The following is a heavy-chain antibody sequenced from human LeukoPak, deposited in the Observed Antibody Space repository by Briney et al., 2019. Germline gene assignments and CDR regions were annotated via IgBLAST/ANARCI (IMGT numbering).Heavy chain of an antibody. Sequence: GGSLRLSCVGSGFTFRSHAMSWVRQAPEKGLEFVSGIYENGGTTYYADSVKGRFPISRDNSKNTLYLQMDSLRGEDTAVYYCAKDFRIGYSAHFDYWGQGALVTVSS. D-gene: IGHD2-21*01. J-gene: IGHJ4*02. CDR2: IYENGGTT. CDR1: GFTFRSHA. CDR3: AKDFRIGYSAHFDY. V-gene: IGHV3-23*01.